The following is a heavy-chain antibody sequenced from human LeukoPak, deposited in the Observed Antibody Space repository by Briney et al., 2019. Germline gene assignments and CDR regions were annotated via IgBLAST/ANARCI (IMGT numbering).Heavy chain of an antibody. V-gene: IGHV4-4*07. Sequence: SETLSLTCTASGGSINIYYWSWIRQPAGKGLQWIGRIFTSGNTNYNPSLKSRVTLSVDKSKNQFSLKLNSVTAADTAVYYCATSTVTTENSYHYIDVWGKGTTVTVSS. J-gene: IGHJ6*03. CDR1: GGSINIYY. CDR3: ATSTVTTENSYHYIDV. D-gene: IGHD4-17*01. CDR2: IFTSGNT.